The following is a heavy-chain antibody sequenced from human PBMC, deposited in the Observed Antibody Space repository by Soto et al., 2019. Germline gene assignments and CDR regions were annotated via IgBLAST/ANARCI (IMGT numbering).Heavy chain of an antibody. CDR3: ARQETTYYYDSSGYYSNWFDP. CDR1: GGSISSSSYY. V-gene: IGHV4-39*01. Sequence: SETLSLTCTVSGGSISSSSYYWGWIRQPPGKGLEWIGSIYYSGSTYYNPSLKSRVTISVDTSKNQFSLQLSSVTAADTAVYYCARQETTYYYDSSGYYSNWFDPWGQGTLVTVSS. CDR2: IYYSGST. J-gene: IGHJ5*02. D-gene: IGHD3-22*01.